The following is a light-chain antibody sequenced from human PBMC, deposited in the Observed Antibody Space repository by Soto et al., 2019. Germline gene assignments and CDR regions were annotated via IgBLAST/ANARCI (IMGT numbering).Light chain of an antibody. J-gene: IGKJ5*01. V-gene: IGKV3-20*01. CDR1: QSVSSN. Sequence: EIVMTQSPATLSVSPGERATLSCRASQSVSSNLAWYQQKPGQAPRLLIYDASNRATGVPVSFSGSGSGTDFTLTISRLEPEDFAVYYCQQYVSAPITFGQGTRLEIK. CDR2: DAS. CDR3: QQYVSAPIT.